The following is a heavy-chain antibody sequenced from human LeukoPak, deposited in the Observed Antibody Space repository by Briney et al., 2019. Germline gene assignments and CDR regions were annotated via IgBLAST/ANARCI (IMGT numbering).Heavy chain of an antibody. J-gene: IGHJ4*02. CDR2: ISYDGSNK. CDR1: GFTFSNAW. V-gene: IGHV3-30-3*01. Sequence: GGSLRLSCAASGFTFSNAWMSWVRQAPGKGLEWVAVISYDGSNKYYADSVKGRFTISRDNSKNTLYLQMNSLRAEDTAVYYCARRRDTAMANWGQGTLVTVSS. D-gene: IGHD5-18*01. CDR3: ARRRDTAMAN.